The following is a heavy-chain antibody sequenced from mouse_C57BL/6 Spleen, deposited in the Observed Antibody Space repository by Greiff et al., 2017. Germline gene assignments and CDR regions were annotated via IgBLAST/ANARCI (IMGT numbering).Heavy chain of an antibody. J-gene: IGHJ2*01. CDR2: IHPNSGST. Sequence: QVQLQQPGAELVKPGASVKLSCKASGYTFTSYWMHWVKQRPGQGLEWIGMIHPNSGSTNYNEKFKSKATLTVDKSSSTAYMQLSSLTSEDSAVYYCASLYYYGNYFDYWGQGTTLTVSS. CDR1: GYTFTSYW. V-gene: IGHV1-64*01. CDR3: ASLYYYGNYFDY. D-gene: IGHD1-1*01.